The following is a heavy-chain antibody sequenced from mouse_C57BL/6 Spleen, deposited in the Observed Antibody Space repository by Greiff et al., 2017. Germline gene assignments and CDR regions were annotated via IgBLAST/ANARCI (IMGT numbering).Heavy chain of an antibody. CDR2: INPSNGGT. Sequence: QVQLQQPGTELVKPGASVKLSCKASGYTFTSYWMHWVKQRPGQGLEWIGNINPSNGGTNYNEKFKSKATLTVDKSSSTAYMQLSSLTSEDSAVYYCAREDVYYGNYLWYFDYWGQGTTLTVSS. V-gene: IGHV1-53*01. CDR3: AREDVYYGNYLWYFDY. D-gene: IGHD2-1*01. J-gene: IGHJ2*01. CDR1: GYTFTSYW.